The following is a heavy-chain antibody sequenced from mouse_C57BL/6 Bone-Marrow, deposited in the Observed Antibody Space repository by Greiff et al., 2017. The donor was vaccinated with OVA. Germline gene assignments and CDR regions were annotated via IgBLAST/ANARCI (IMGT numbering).Heavy chain of an antibody. D-gene: IGHD2-1*01. V-gene: IGHV7-1*01. CDR2: SRNKANDYTT. Sequence: EVKVVESGGGLVQSGRSLRLSCATSGFTFSDFYMEWVRQAPGKGLEWIAASRNKANDYTTEYSASVKGRFIVSRDTSQSILYLQMNALRAEDTAIYYCARDALYSSRAMDYWGQGTSVTVSS. J-gene: IGHJ4*01. CDR1: GFTFSDFY. CDR3: ARDALYSSRAMDY.